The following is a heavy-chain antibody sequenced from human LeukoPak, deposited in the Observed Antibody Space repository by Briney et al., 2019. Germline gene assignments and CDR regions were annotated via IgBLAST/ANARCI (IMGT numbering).Heavy chain of an antibody. Sequence: ASVKVSCKASDYTFTSYGISWVRQAPGQGLEWMGWISAYNGNTNYAQKLQGRVTMTTDTSTSTAYMELRSLRSDDTAVYYCARVQITIVGATIFDYWGQGTLVTVSS. CDR2: ISAYNGNT. D-gene: IGHD1-26*01. CDR1: DYTFTSYG. CDR3: ARVQITIVGATIFDY. V-gene: IGHV1-18*01. J-gene: IGHJ4*02.